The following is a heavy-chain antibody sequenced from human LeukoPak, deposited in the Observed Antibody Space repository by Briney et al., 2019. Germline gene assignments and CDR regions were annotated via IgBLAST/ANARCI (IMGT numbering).Heavy chain of an antibody. CDR1: GFTFSLYC. Sequence: GGSLRLSCAASGFTFSLYCMSWIRQAPGKGLEWVSYISSSGSYIYYADSVKGRFTISRDNAKNSLYLQMNSVRAEDAAVYYCARDCALVRGVWNYFDPWGQGTLVTVSS. J-gene: IGHJ5*02. CDR3: ARDCALVRGVWNYFDP. V-gene: IGHV3-11*01. CDR2: ISSSGSYI. D-gene: IGHD3-10*01.